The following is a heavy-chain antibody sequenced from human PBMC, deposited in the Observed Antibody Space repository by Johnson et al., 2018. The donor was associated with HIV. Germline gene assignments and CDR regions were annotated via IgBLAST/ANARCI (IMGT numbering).Heavy chain of an antibody. CDR1: GFTFSDYY. CDR3: AKDTRYYDSSGYPTEAFDI. Sequence: QVQLVESGGGLVKPGGSLRLSCAASGFTFSDYYMTWIRQTPGKGLECLAYISTSGSSIYYTDSVKGRFTISRDNAKNSLYLQMNSLRTEDTAFYYCAKDTRYYDSSGYPTEAFDIWGQGTMVTVSP. CDR2: ISTSGSSI. V-gene: IGHV3-11*01. J-gene: IGHJ3*02. D-gene: IGHD3-22*01.